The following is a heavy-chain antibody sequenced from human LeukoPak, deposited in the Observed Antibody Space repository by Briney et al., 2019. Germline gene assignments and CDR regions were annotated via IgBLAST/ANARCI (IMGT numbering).Heavy chain of an antibody. CDR3: ARRLKYCSGGSCHKWFDP. D-gene: IGHD2-15*01. Sequence: ASVKVSCKASGYTFTGYYMHWVRQAPGQGLEWMGWISAYNGNTNYAQKLQGRVTMTTDTSTSTAYMELRSLRSDDTAVYYCARRLKYCSGGSCHKWFDPWGQGTLVTVSS. V-gene: IGHV1-18*04. CDR2: ISAYNGNT. J-gene: IGHJ5*02. CDR1: GYTFTGYY.